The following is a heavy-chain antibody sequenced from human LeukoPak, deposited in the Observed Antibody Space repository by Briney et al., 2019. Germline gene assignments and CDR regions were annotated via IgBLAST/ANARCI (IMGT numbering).Heavy chain of an antibody. CDR1: GGSISSYY. V-gene: IGHV4-59*08. CDR2: IYYSGST. J-gene: IGHJ4*02. CDR3: ASIDYYDSSGYSY. D-gene: IGHD3-22*01. Sequence: PSETLSLTCTVSGGSISSYYWSWIRQPPGKGLEWIGYIYYSGSTNYNPSLKSRVTISVDTSKNQFSLKLSSVTAADTAVYYCASIDYYDSSGYSYWGQGTLVTVSS.